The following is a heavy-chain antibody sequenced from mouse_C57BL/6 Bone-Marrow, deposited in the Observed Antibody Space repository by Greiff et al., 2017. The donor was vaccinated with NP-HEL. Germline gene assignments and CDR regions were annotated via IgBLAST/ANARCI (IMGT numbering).Heavy chain of an antibody. CDR2: ISSGGSYT. CDR3: ARPFTTVVYYYAMDY. J-gene: IGHJ4*01. Sequence: EVQLVESGGDLVKPGGSLKLSCAASGFTFSSYGMSWVRQTPDKRLEWVATISSGGSYTYYPDSVKGRFTISRDNAKNTLYLQMSSLKSEDTAMYYCARPFTTVVYYYAMDYWGQGTSVTVSS. CDR1: GFTFSSYG. D-gene: IGHD1-1*01. V-gene: IGHV5-6*01.